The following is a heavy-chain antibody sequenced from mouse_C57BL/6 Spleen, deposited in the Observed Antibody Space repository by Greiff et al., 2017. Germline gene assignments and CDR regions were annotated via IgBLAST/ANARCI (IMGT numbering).Heavy chain of an antibody. D-gene: IGHD2-2*01. CDR1: GYSFTSYY. Sequence: LVESGPELVKPGASVKISCKASGYSFTSYYIHWVKQRPGQGLEWIGWIYPGSGNTKYNEKFKGKATLTADTSSSTAYMQLSSLTSEDSAVYYCARGGYGYDGIAYWGQGTLVTVSA. J-gene: IGHJ3*01. V-gene: IGHV1-66*01. CDR3: ARGGYGYDGIAY. CDR2: IYPGSGNT.